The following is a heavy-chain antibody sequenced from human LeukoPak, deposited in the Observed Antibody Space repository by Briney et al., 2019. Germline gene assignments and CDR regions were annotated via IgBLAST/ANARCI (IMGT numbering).Heavy chain of an antibody. CDR1: EFTFSTYE. V-gene: IGHV3-48*03. CDR2: ISGSGKTI. Sequence: GGSLRLSCAASEFTFSTYEMNWVRQAPGKGREWLSHISGSGKTIYYGVSAKGRFTISRDNAKNSVFLQMNSQRADDTAVYYCVRVSRYSNYWSFDLWGRGALVTVSS. J-gene: IGHJ2*01. CDR3: VRVSRYSNYWSFDL. D-gene: IGHD5-18*01.